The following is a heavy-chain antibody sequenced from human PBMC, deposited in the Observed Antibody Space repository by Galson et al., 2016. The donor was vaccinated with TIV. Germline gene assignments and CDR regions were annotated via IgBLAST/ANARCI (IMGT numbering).Heavy chain of an antibody. CDR1: GYKFIGYH. CDR3: ARGFGVLTGNYLPKDFDY. CDR2: INPNRGDT. Sequence: SVKVSCKASGYKFIGYHVHWVRQAPGQGLEWMGWINPNRGDTNVAQKFRGRVTMTRDTSITTAYLELSGLRSDDTAVYYCARGFGVLTGNYLPKDFDYWGQGTLVTVSS. D-gene: IGHD3-9*01. V-gene: IGHV1-2*02. J-gene: IGHJ4*02.